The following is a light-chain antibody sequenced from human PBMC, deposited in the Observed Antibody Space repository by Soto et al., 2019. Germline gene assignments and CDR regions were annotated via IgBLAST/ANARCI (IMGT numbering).Light chain of an antibody. V-gene: IGKV3-20*01. CDR2: GAS. CDR3: QQYGASSWT. J-gene: IGKJ1*01. CDR1: QSVARTS. Sequence: IVLTQSPGTLSLSPGERATLSCRASQSVARTSLGWYQQKPGQAPRLLIYGASSRATGIPDRFSGSGSGTDFTLTISRLEPEDFAVYYCQQYGASSWTFGQGTKVEIK.